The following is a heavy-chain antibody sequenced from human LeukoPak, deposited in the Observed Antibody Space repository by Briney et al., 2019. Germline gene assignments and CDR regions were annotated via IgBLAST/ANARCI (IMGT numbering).Heavy chain of an antibody. J-gene: IGHJ4*02. CDR1: GFTFSSYG. CDR2: ISYDGSNK. Sequence: GGSLRLSCAASGFTFSSYGMHWVRQAPGKGLEWVAVISYDGSNKYYADSVKGRFTISRDNSKNTLYLQMNSLRAEDTAVYYCAKGKAEDYYFDYWGQGTLVTVSP. V-gene: IGHV3-30*18. CDR3: AKGKAEDYYFDY.